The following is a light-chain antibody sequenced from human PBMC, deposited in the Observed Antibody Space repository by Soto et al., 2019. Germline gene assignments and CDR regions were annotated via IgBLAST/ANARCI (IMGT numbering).Light chain of an antibody. V-gene: IGLV2-23*01. Sequence: QSALTQPASVSGSPGQSITISCTGTSSDVGSYNLVSWYQQHPGKVPKLMIYEGSKWPSGVSNRFSGSKSGNTASLTISGLQAEDEADYYCCSYAGSSTLVFGGGTKLTVL. J-gene: IGLJ2*01. CDR2: EGS. CDR3: CSYAGSSTLV. CDR1: SSDVGSYNL.